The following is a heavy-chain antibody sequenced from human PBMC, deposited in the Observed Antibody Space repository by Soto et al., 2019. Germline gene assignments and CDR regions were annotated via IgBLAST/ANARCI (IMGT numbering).Heavy chain of an antibody. J-gene: IGHJ4*02. CDR1: GFTFSSYS. CDR3: ARESSGWYLYYFDY. V-gene: IGHV3-48*01. D-gene: IGHD6-19*01. Sequence: EVQLVESGGGLVQPGGSLRLSCAASGFTFSSYSMNWVRQAPVKGLEWVSYISSSSSTIYYADSVKGRFNISRDNAKNSLYRQMNSMSAEDTAVYYCARESSGWYLYYFDYWGQGTLVTVSS. CDR2: ISSSSSTI.